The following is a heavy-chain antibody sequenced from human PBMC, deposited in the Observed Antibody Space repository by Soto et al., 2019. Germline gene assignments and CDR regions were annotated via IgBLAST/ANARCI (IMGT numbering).Heavy chain of an antibody. J-gene: IGHJ4*02. CDR3: ARGGHVVVVTAAFDY. CDR2: VNPSGGNT. V-gene: IGHV1-46*01. CDR1: GDTFTNYY. D-gene: IGHD2-21*02. Sequence: QVQLMQSGAEVKKPGASVKVSCKASGDTFTNYYIHWVRQAPGQGLEWMGTVNPSGGNTTYSQNFLGRVTMTRDTYTSPLYMELTSLTSADTAVYYCARGGHVVVVTAAFDYWGQGTLVTVSS.